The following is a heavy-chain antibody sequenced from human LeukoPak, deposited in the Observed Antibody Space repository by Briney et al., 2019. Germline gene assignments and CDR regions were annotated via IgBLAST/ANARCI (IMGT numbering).Heavy chain of an antibody. CDR2: IYYSGST. CDR1: GGSISSSSYY. Sequence: SETLSLTCTVSGGSISSSSYYWGWIRQPPWKGLEWLGSIYYSGSTHYNPSLKSRVTISVDTSKNQFSLKLSSVTAADTAVYYCARYVVYGSGKYYFDYWGQGTLVTVSS. J-gene: IGHJ4*02. CDR3: ARYVVYGSGKYYFDY. D-gene: IGHD3-10*01. V-gene: IGHV4-39*01.